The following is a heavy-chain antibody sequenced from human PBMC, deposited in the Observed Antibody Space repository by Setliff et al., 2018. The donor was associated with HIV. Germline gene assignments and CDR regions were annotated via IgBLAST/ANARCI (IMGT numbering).Heavy chain of an antibody. CDR3: ARAPLGDIVVVPAHFDS. V-gene: IGHV4-59*01. D-gene: IGHD2-2*01. CDR2: IYYSGRT. CDR1: GGSITSYY. J-gene: IGHJ4*01. Sequence: PSETLSLTCTVSGGSITSYYWSWIRQPPGKGLDWIGYIYYSGRTNYNPSLKSRVTISLDTSKNQFSLKLRSVTAADTAVYYCARAPLGDIVVVPAHFDSWGQGTLVTVS.